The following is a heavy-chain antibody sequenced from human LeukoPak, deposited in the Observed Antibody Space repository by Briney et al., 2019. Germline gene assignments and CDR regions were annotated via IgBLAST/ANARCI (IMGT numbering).Heavy chain of an antibody. CDR3: GRNYLFNWIDGAFDI. CDR1: GFTFSSNY. J-gene: IGHJ3*02. Sequence: GGSLRLSCAASGFTFSSNYMSWVPQAPGKGLEWVSGIYSGGSTYYSDAVAGRCTISRGNSKNTLYLQMNSLRAEDTAVYYCGRNYLFNWIDGAFDIWGQGTMVTVSS. V-gene: IGHV3-53*01. D-gene: IGHD1-20*01. CDR2: IYSGGST.